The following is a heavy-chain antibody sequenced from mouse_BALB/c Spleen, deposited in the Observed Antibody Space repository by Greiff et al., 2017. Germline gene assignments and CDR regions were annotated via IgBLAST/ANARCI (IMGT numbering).Heavy chain of an antibody. CDR3: ASGFAYYAMDY. CDR1: GYSITSGYY. Sequence: EESGPGLVKPSQSLSLTCSVTGYSITSGYYWNWIRQFPGNKLEWMGYISYDGSNNYNPSLKNRISITRDTSKNQFFLKLNSVTTEDTATYYCASGFAYYAMDYWGQGTSVTVSS. CDR2: ISYDGSN. V-gene: IGHV3-6*02. J-gene: IGHJ4*01.